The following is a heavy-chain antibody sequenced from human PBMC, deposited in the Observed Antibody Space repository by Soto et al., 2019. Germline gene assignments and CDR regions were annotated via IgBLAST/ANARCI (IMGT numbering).Heavy chain of an antibody. CDR1: GGSSGTSY. V-gene: IGHV4-34*01. CDR2: INHNGDS. J-gene: IGHJ3*02. Sequence: QVHLQQWGAGLLKPSETLSLTCGVYGGSSGTSYWAWIRQSPEKGLEWIGEINHNGDSNYNPSLKMRVTISLDMSENQFSLKLTPVAAADTAVYYCARVTRFPDAFDIWGQGTPVIVSS. CDR3: ARVTRFPDAFDI.